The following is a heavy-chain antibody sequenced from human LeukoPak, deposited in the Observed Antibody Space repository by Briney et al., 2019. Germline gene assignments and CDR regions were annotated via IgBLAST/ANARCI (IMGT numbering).Heavy chain of an antibody. CDR3: ATDHGFHYGAYFDY. D-gene: IGHD4-17*01. V-gene: IGHV3-30*03. J-gene: IGHJ4*02. Sequence: GGSLRLSCAASGFTFNSYGMHWVRQAPGKGLEWVAVISYDGSNKYSADSVKGRFTTSRDNSKSTLYLQMNSLRAEDTAVYYCATDHGFHYGAYFDYWGQGTLVTVSS. CDR1: GFTFNSYG. CDR2: ISYDGSNK.